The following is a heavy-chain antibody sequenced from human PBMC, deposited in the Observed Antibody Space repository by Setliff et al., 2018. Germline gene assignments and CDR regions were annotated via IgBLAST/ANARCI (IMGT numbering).Heavy chain of an antibody. V-gene: IGHV3-48*01. D-gene: IGHD3-10*01. CDR3: ARDLRITMVRGVISGGDY. CDR2: ISSSSSTI. Sequence: GGSLRLSCAASGFTFSSYSMNWVRQAPGKGLEWVSYISSSSSTIYYADSVKGRFTIARDNAKNALYLQMNRLRAEGTAVYYCARDLRITMVRGVISGGDYWGQGTLVTSPQ. CDR1: GFTFSSYS. J-gene: IGHJ4*02.